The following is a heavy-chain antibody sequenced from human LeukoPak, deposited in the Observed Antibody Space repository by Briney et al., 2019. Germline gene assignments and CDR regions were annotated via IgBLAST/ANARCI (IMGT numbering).Heavy chain of an antibody. J-gene: IGHJ4*02. CDR2: INHSGST. CDR3: ARAHYYDSSGYSIAAHFDY. CDR1: GGSFSGYY. Sequence: PSETLSLTCAVYGGSFSGYYWSWIRQPPGKGLEWIGEINHSGSTNYNPSPKSRVTISVDTSKNQFSLKLSSVTAADTAVYYCARAHYYDSSGYSIAAHFDYWGQGTLVTVS. V-gene: IGHV4-34*01. D-gene: IGHD3-22*01.